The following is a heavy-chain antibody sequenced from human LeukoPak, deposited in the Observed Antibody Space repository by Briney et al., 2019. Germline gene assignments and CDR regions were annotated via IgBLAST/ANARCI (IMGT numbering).Heavy chain of an antibody. D-gene: IGHD3-16*01. CDR1: GFTFSAYS. Sequence: PGGSLRLSCVASGFTFSAYSVHWVRQAPGKGLEWVSSISSSSTYKHYADSVKGRFTISRDNAKNSLYLQMSNLRAEDTAVYFCARGGGLDVWGQGATVTVSS. CDR2: ISSSSTYK. CDR3: ARGGGLDV. V-gene: IGHV3-21*04. J-gene: IGHJ6*02.